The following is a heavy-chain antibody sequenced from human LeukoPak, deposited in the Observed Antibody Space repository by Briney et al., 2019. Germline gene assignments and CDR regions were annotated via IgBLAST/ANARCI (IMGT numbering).Heavy chain of an antibody. CDR3: ARSKGTYYDILTGLGVFDY. D-gene: IGHD3-9*01. CDR2: IYNGGST. Sequence: GGSLRLSCAASGFTVSSNYMSWVRQAPGKGLEWVSVIYNGGSTYYADSVKGRFTISRDNSKNTLYLQMNSLRAEDTAVYYCARSKGTYYDILTGLGVFDYWGQGTLVTVSS. J-gene: IGHJ4*02. V-gene: IGHV3-53*01. CDR1: GFTVSSNY.